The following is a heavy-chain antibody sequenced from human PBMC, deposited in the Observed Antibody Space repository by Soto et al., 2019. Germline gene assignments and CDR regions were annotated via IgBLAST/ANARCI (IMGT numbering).Heavy chain of an antibody. D-gene: IGHD1-26*01. Sequence: GGSLRLSCAASGFTFSSYGMHWVRQAPGKGLEWVAVISYDGSNKYYADSVKGRFTISRDNSKNTLNLQMNSLSSEDTAVYYCARVGNYYGMDVWGQGTTVTVSS. J-gene: IGHJ6*02. CDR1: GFTFSSYG. V-gene: IGHV3-30*03. CDR2: ISYDGSNK. CDR3: ARVGNYYGMDV.